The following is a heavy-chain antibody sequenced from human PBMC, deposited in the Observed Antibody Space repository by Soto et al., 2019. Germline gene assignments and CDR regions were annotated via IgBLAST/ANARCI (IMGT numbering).Heavy chain of an antibody. CDR2: IIPIFGTA. Sequence: RASVKVSFKACGGTFSSYAISWLRQAPGQGLEWMGGIIPIFGTANYAQKFQGRVTITADESTSTAYMELSSLRSEDTAVYYCARESRTGTTISYWGQGTLVTVSS. CDR1: GGTFSSYA. D-gene: IGHD1-7*01. V-gene: IGHV1-69*13. J-gene: IGHJ4*02. CDR3: ARESRTGTTISY.